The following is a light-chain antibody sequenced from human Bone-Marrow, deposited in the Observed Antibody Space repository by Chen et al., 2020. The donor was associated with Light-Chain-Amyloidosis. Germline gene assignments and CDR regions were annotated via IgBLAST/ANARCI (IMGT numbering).Light chain of an antibody. Sequence: QSALTQPRSVSGSPGQSVTISCTGGSSDVGGYNYVSWYKQYAGKATKVMIYDVSQRPSGVPDRFSGSKFGNTASLTISGLQTEDEADYDCSSYAGSHSYVFGTGTKVIV. CDR1: SSDVGGYNY. CDR3: SSYAGSHSYV. V-gene: IGLV2-11*01. CDR2: DVS. J-gene: IGLJ1*01.